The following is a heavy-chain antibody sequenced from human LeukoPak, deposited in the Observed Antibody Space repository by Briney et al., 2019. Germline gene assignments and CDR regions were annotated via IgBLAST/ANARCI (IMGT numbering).Heavy chain of an antibody. D-gene: IGHD1-1*01. Sequence: GGSLRLSCAASGFTFSAYAMSWVRQAPWKGLEWVSTLIASGGSTSYADSVKGRFTISRDNSKNTLYLQMNSLRAEDTAVYYCARKTDHQTGGDYWGQGTLVTVSS. CDR2: LIASGGST. V-gene: IGHV3-23*01. CDR1: GFTFSAYA. J-gene: IGHJ4*02. CDR3: ARKTDHQTGGDY.